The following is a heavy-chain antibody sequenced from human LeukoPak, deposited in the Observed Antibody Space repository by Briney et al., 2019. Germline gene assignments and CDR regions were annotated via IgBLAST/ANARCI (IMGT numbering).Heavy chain of an antibody. CDR2: ISSSSSYI. Sequence: GGSLRLSCAASGFTFGSYSMNWVRQAPGKGLEWVSSISSSSSYIYYADSVKGRFTISRDNAKNSLYLQMNSLRAEDTAVYYCARDQSTTYYYGSGSYYFDYWGQGTLVTVSS. CDR1: GFTFGSYS. V-gene: IGHV3-21*01. D-gene: IGHD3-10*01. CDR3: ARDQSTTYYYGSGSYYFDY. J-gene: IGHJ4*02.